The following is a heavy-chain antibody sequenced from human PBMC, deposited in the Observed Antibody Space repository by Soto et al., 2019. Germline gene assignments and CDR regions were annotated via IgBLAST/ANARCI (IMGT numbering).Heavy chain of an antibody. CDR1: GGSISSYY. CDR2: IYYSGST. V-gene: IGHV4-59*12. Sequence: SETLSLTCTVSGGSISSYYWSWIRQPPGKGLEWIGYIYYSGSTNYNPSLKSRVTISVDTSKNQFSLKLSSVTTEDTAIYYCADLKWSRSYFPWGQGTLVTLSS. D-gene: IGHD3-3*01. J-gene: IGHJ5*02. CDR3: ADLKWSRSYFP.